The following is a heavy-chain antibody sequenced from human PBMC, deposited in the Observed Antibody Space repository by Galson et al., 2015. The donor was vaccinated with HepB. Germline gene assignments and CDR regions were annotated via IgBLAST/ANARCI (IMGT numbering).Heavy chain of an antibody. V-gene: IGHV5-51*01. CDR1: GYSFRNYW. D-gene: IGHD2-2*01. Sequence: QSGAEVKKPGESLKISCKASGYSFRNYWIGWVRQMPGKGLECMGIIYPGDSETRYSPSFQGQVTLSADKSTNTAYLQWSSLKASDTAMYYCARLGHEGYHYYGMDVWGLGATVTVSS. J-gene: IGHJ6*02. CDR3: ARLGHEGYHYYGMDV. CDR2: IYPGDSET.